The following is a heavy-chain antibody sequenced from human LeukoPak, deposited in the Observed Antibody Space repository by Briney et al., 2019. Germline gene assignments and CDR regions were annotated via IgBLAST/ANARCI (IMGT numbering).Heavy chain of an antibody. CDR2: ISGSGGST. CDR3: AKVMDRDIVATIRLGSQYYFDY. D-gene: IGHD5-12*01. J-gene: IGHJ4*02. CDR1: GFTFSSYG. V-gene: IGHV3-23*01. Sequence: PGGSLRLSCAASGFTFSSYGMSWVRQAPGKGLEWVSAISGSGGSTYYADSVKGRFTISRDNSKNTLYLQLNSLRAEDTAVYYCAKVMDRDIVATIRLGSQYYFDYWGQGTLVTVSS.